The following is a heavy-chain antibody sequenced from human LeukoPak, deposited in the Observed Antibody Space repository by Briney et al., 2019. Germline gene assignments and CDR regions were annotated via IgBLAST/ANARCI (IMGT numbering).Heavy chain of an antibody. CDR3: ARVCKGGYDFLYYYYYMDV. D-gene: IGHD5-12*01. V-gene: IGHV4-59*01. CDR2: IYYSGST. CDR1: GGSISSYY. Sequence: SETLSLTCTVSGGSISSYYWSWIRQPPGKGLEWIGYIYYSGSTNYNPSLKSRVTISVDTSKNQFSLKLSSVTAADTAVYYCARVCKGGYDFLYYYYYMDVWGKGTTATISS. J-gene: IGHJ6*03.